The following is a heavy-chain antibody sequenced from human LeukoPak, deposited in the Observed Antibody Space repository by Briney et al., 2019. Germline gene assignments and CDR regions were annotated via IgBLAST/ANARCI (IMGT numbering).Heavy chain of an antibody. CDR3: ARASRDGYNQNFDF. D-gene: IGHD5-24*01. CDR1: GYSFSNYW. V-gene: IGHV5-51*01. Sequence: HGESLKISCTGLGYSFSNYWNAWVRQMPGKGLELMGIISPGASEIRYSPSFQGQVTISADKSISTAYLQWSSLKTSDTAMYYCARASRDGYNQNFDFWGQGTLVTVSS. J-gene: IGHJ4*02. CDR2: ISPGASEI.